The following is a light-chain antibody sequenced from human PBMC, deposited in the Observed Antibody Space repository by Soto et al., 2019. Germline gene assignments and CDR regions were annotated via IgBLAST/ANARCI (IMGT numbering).Light chain of an antibody. Sequence: EIVLTQSPGTLSLSPGERATLSCRASQSVSSSYLAWYQQKPGQAPRLLIYGASSRATGIPDRFSGSGSGKDFTLTIGRLELKDFAVYYCQQYGSSPWTFGKGTKVEIK. J-gene: IGKJ1*01. CDR1: QSVSSSY. V-gene: IGKV3-20*01. CDR2: GAS. CDR3: QQYGSSPWT.